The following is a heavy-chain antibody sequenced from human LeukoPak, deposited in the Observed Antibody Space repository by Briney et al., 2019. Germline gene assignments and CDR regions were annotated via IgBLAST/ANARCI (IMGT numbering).Heavy chain of an antibody. J-gene: IGHJ6*03. CDR1: GGTFSSYA. Sequence: GASVKVSXKASGGTFSSYAINWVRQATGQGLEWMGWMNPNSGNTGYAQKFQGRVTMTRNTSISTAYMELSSLRSEDTAVYYCARSGDYYYYYMDVWGKGTTVTVSS. V-gene: IGHV1-8*02. CDR2: MNPNSGNT. CDR3: ARSGDYYYYYMDV. D-gene: IGHD4-17*01.